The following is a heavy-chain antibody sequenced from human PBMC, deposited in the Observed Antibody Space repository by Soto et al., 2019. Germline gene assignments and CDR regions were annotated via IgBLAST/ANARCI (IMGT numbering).Heavy chain of an antibody. D-gene: IGHD6-13*01. CDR2: IIPILDIA. V-gene: IGHV1-69*02. CDR3: AWAEVSSSWHNS. J-gene: IGHJ4*02. Sequence: QVQLVQSGAEVKKPGSSVKVSCKASGGTFNSYTISWVRQAPGQGLEWMGRIIPILDIANYAQKFQGRVTIIADKSTSTAYMELSSLRSEDTAVYYGAWAEVSSSWHNSWGQGTLVTVSS. CDR1: GGTFNSYT.